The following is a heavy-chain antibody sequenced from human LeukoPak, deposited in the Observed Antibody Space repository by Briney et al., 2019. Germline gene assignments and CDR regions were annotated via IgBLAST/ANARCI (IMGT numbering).Heavy chain of an antibody. J-gene: IGHJ6*02. D-gene: IGHD3-9*01. Sequence: GESLKISCKGSGYSFSNYWIAWVRQMPGKGLEWMGIIYSGDSDTRYNPSFQGQVTISVDKSISTAFLQWNSLKTSDTAMYYCARLRGTISNGMDVWGQGTTVTVSS. CDR1: GYSFSNYW. CDR3: ARLRGTISNGMDV. V-gene: IGHV5-51*01. CDR2: IYSGDSDT.